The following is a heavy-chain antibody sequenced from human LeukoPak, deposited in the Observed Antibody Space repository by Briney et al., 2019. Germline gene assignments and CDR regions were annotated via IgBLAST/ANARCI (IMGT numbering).Heavy chain of an antibody. Sequence: GGSLRLSCSVSGFTFSSYTINWVRQAPGKGLEWVSSISSSSSYIYYADSVKGRFTISRDNAKNSLSLQMNSLRAEDTAVYYCATPLRVDWWGQGTLVTVSS. D-gene: IGHD3-9*01. CDR1: GFTFSSYT. V-gene: IGHV3-21*01. CDR2: ISSSSSYI. CDR3: ATPLRVDW. J-gene: IGHJ4*02.